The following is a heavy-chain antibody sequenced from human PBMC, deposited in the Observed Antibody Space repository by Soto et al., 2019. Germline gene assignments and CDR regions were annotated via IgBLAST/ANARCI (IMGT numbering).Heavy chain of an antibody. J-gene: IGHJ4*02. V-gene: IGHV1-2*02. CDR3: ARAYTAMVTFVQY. CDR2: INPNSGGT. D-gene: IGHD5-18*01. Sequence: ASVKVSCKASGYTFTGYYMHWVRQGPGQGLEWMGWINPNSGGTNYAQKFQGRVTMTRDTSISTAYMELSRLRSDDTAVYYCARAYTAMVTFVQYWGQGTLVSVSS. CDR1: GYTFTGYY.